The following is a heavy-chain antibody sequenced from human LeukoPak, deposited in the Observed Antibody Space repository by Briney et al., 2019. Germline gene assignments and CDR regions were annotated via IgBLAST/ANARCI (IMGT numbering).Heavy chain of an antibody. J-gene: IGHJ5*02. CDR2: INHSGST. Sequence: SETLCLTCAVYGGSFSGYYWSWIRQPPGKGLEWIGEINHSGSTNYNPSLKSRVTISVDTSKNQFSLKLSSVTAADTAVYYCARGMSYYYDSRGLNWFDPWGQGTLVTVSS. CDR1: GGSFSGYY. D-gene: IGHD3-22*01. V-gene: IGHV4-34*01. CDR3: ARGMSYYYDSRGLNWFDP.